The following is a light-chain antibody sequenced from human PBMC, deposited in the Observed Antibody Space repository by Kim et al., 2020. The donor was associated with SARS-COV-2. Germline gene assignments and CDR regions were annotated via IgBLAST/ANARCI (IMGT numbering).Light chain of an antibody. J-gene: IGLJ3*02. CDR1: KLGDKY. CDR3: QAWDSSTWV. CDR2: QDS. V-gene: IGLV3-1*01. Sequence: SVSPGQTASITCSGGKLGDKYACWYQQKPGQSPVLVIYQDSKRPSGIPERFSGSNSGNTATLTISGTQAMDEADYYCQAWDSSTWVFGGGTKLTVL.